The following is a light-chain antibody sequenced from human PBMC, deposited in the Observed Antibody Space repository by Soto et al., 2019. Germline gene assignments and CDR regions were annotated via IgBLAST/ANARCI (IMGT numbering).Light chain of an antibody. J-gene: IGKJ3*01. CDR1: QSISSW. Sequence: DIQMTQSPSTLSSSAGDRVTLTCRASQSISSWLAWYQQKPGQAPKLLIYDASSLESGVPSRFSGSGSGTEFTITILSLQPDDFATYYCPQYNRYLFTFGRGTKVDIK. CDR2: DAS. V-gene: IGKV1-5*01. CDR3: PQYNRYLFT.